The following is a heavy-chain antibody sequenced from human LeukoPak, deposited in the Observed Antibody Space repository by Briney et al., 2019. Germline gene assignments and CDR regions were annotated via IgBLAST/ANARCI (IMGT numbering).Heavy chain of an antibody. J-gene: IGHJ4*02. CDR2: IDWDDDK. V-gene: IGHV2-70*04. D-gene: IGHD3-22*01. CDR3: ARENYYDSSGYYYYFDY. Sequence: SGPALVKPTQTLTQTCTFSGFSLSTSGMRVSWIRQPPGKALEWLARIDWDDDKFYSTPLKTRLTISKDTSKNQVVLTMTNMDPVDTATYYCARENYYDSSGYYYYFDYWGQGTLVTVSS. CDR1: GFSLSTSGMR.